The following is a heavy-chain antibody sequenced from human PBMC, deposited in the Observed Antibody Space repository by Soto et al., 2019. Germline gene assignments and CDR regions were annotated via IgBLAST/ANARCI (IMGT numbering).Heavy chain of an antibody. V-gene: IGHV1-3*01. Sequence: GASVKVSCKTSGYTFSMHAIHWVRQAPGQGLEWMGWINAGNGDTKYSENFQDRVAITRDAYASAAYMEVRSLRSEDTAICYCARDEGGWNSIEGGFVKFILDYWGQGSVVTVSS. D-gene: IGHD1-7*01. CDR1: GYTFSMHA. CDR3: ARDEGGWNSIEGGFVKFILDY. J-gene: IGHJ4*02. CDR2: INAGNGDT.